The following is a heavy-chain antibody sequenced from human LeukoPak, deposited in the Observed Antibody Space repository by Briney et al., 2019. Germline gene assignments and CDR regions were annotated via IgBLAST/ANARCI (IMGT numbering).Heavy chain of an antibody. J-gene: IGHJ3*02. CDR3: ASHNGYARSLEHDAFDI. CDR1: GGSISSYY. CDR2: IFYSGRN. D-gene: IGHD6-13*01. Sequence: SETLSLTCTVSGGSISSYYWSWIRQPPGKGLEWIGYIFYSGRNNYNPSLKSRVTISVDTSKNQFSLRLSSVTAADTAVYYCASHNGYARSLEHDAFDIWGQGTMVTVSS. V-gene: IGHV4-59*01.